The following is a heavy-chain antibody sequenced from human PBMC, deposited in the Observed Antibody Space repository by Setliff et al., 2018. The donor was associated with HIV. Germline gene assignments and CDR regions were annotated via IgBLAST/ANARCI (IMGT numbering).Heavy chain of an antibody. Sequence: AASVKVSCKASGGTFSSYGITWVRQAPGQGLEWMGGSTPLLDTTNYAQKFQGRVTITTDESTNTVYMELSSLRSDDTAVYYCARDLAYCGGDCYYGMDVWGQGATVTVSS. D-gene: IGHD2-21*01. V-gene: IGHV1-69*05. CDR1: GGTFSSYG. CDR3: ARDLAYCGGDCYYGMDV. J-gene: IGHJ6*02. CDR2: STPLLDTT.